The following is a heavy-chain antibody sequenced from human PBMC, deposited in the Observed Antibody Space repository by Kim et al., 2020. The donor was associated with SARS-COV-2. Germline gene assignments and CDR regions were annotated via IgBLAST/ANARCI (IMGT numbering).Heavy chain of an antibody. CDR3: ARLGAYSSSWYYFDY. V-gene: IGHV4-39*01. J-gene: IGHJ4*02. Sequence: PSLKSRFHISVDTSKNQCSLKLGSVTAADTAVYYCARLGAYSSSWYYFDYWGQGTLVTVSS. D-gene: IGHD6-13*01.